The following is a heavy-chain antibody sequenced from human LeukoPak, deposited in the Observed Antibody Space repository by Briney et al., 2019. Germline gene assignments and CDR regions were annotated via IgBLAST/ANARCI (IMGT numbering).Heavy chain of an antibody. CDR1: GYTFTGYY. V-gene: IGHV1-2*02. Sequence: ASVKVSCKASGYTFTGYYMHWVRQAPGQGLEWMGWINPNSGGTNYAQKFQGRVTMTRDTSISTAYMELSRLRSDDTAVYYCARDYYDSSGYYYLLLYYIDYWGQGTLVTVSS. CDR2: INPNSGGT. J-gene: IGHJ4*02. D-gene: IGHD3-22*01. CDR3: ARDYYDSSGYYYLLLYYIDY.